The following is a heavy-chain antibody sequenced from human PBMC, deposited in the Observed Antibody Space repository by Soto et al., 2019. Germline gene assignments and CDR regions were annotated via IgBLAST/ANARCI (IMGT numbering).Heavy chain of an antibody. V-gene: IGHV1-69*13. CDR2: IIPIFGTA. Sequence: SVKVSCKASGGTFSSYAISWVRQAPGQGLEWMGGIIPIFGTANYAQKFQGRVTITADESTSTAYMELSSLRSEDTAVYYCAREETGTTFWFDPWGQGTLVTVSS. CDR1: GGTFSSYA. J-gene: IGHJ5*02. CDR3: AREETGTTFWFDP. D-gene: IGHD1-7*01.